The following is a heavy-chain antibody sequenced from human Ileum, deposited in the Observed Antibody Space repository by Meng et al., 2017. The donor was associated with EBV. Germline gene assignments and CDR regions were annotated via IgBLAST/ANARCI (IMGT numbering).Heavy chain of an antibody. CDR2: IYYSGTT. D-gene: IGHD3-22*01. J-gene: IGHJ4*02. CDR1: GCSIRMNSYY. CDR3: ARDYYYDSSPTPDY. V-gene: IGHV4-39*07. Sequence: HLQTQDPCPVLVKPSETPSPTCTVSGCSIRMNSYYCVWTRQPPGKRLEWIVSIYYSGTTYYNPSLKRRVTISVDTSKNQFSLKLSSVTAADTAVYYCARDYYYDSSPTPDYWGQGTLVTVSS.